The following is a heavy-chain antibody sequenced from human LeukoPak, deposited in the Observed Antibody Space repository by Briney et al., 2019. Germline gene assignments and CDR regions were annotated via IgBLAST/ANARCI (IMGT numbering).Heavy chain of an antibody. J-gene: IGHJ4*02. V-gene: IGHV4-30-4*01. D-gene: IGHD5-12*01. Sequence: PSETLSLTCTVSGGSISSGDYYWSWIRQPPGKGLEWIGYTYYSGSTYYNPSLKNRVSISEDTSKNQFSLKLSSVTAADTAVYYCARYREDSGYDYAVDYWGQGTLVTVSS. CDR1: GGSISSGDYY. CDR3: ARYREDSGYDYAVDY. CDR2: TYYSGST.